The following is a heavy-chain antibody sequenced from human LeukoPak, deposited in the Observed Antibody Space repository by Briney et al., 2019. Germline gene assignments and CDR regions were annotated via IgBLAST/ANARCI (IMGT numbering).Heavy chain of an antibody. CDR1: GGTFSSYA. D-gene: IGHD6-13*01. J-gene: IGHJ3*02. CDR2: IIPIFGTA. V-gene: IGHV1-69*13. Sequence: SVKVSCKASGGTFSSYAISRVRQAPGQGLEWMGGIIPIFGTANYAQKFQGRVTITADESTSTAYMELSSLRSEDTAVYYCARDSLQQLSLVGAFDIWGQGTMVTVSS. CDR3: ARDSLQQLSLVGAFDI.